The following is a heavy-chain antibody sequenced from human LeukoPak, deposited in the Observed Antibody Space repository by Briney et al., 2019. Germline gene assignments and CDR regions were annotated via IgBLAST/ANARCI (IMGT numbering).Heavy chain of an antibody. CDR3: TRSGTSLLYYFDY. CDR2: IRSKACGGTP. Sequence: GGSLRLSCTASGFTFGDYAMNWVRQAPGKGLEWVGFIRSKACGGTPEYAASVQGRFTISRDDSQSIAYLQMDSLKTEDTAVYYCTRSGTSLLYYFDYWGQGSLVTVSS. CDR1: GFTFGDYA. J-gene: IGHJ4*02. D-gene: IGHD1-7*01. V-gene: IGHV3-49*04.